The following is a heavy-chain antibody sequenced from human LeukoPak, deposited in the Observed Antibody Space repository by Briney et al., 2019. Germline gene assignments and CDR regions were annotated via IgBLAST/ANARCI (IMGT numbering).Heavy chain of an antibody. CDR3: ARTDCSVTSCFGSNFYYYYYMDV. V-gene: IGHV5-51*01. J-gene: IGHJ6*03. CDR2: IYPGDSDT. D-gene: IGHD2-2*01. Sequence: GESLKISCKGSGYNFINYWIGWVRQMPGKGLEWMGIIYPGDSDTRYSPSFQGQVTISANKSISTAYLQWSGLKASDTAMYYCARTDCSVTSCFGSNFYYYYYMDVWGKGTTVTVSS. CDR1: GYNFINYW.